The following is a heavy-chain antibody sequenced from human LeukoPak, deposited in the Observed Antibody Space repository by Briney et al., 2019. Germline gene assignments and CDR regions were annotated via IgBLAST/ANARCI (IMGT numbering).Heavy chain of an antibody. Sequence: GALVKVSCKASGYTSTNYAMNWVRQAPGQGLEWMGWINTDTGNPTYAQGFTRRLVFSLDTSASTAYYCARTLFGDQYQLLHNWFDPWGQGTLVTVSS. J-gene: IGHJ5*02. D-gene: IGHD2-2*01. CDR2: INTDTGNP. CDR3: WFDP. V-gene: IGHV7-4-1*01. CDR1: GYTSTNYA.